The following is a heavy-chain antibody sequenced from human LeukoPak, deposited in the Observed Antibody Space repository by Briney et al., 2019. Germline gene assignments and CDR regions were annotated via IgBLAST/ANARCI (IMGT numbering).Heavy chain of an antibody. V-gene: IGHV4-61*01. Sequence: SETLSLTCSVSGFSISNGYYWSWIRQPPGKGLEWIGYIYYSGSTNYNPSLKSRVTISVDTSKNQFSLKLSSVTAADTAVYYCARAGTAMVLDYFDYWGQGTLVTVSS. CDR1: GFSISNGYY. J-gene: IGHJ4*02. D-gene: IGHD5-18*01. CDR3: ARAGTAMVLDYFDY. CDR2: IYYSGST.